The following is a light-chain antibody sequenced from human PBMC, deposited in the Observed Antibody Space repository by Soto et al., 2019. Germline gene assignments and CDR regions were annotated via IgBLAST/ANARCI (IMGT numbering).Light chain of an antibody. J-gene: IGLJ3*02. Sequence: QSVLTQPPSASGTPGQRVTNSCSGSSSNIGSNYVYWYQQLPGTAPKLLIYRNNQRPSGVPDRFSGSKSGTSASLAISGLRSEDEADYYCAAWDDSLSGWVFSGGTKLTVL. CDR1: SSNIGSNY. CDR2: RNN. V-gene: IGLV1-47*01. CDR3: AAWDDSLSGWV.